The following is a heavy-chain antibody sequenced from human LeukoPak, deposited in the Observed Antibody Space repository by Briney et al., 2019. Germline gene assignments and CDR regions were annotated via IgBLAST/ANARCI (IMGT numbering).Heavy chain of an antibody. D-gene: IGHD4-17*01. CDR3: ARVLWNGDYPRFDY. J-gene: IGHJ4*02. Sequence: HPGGSLRLSCAASGFTVSSNYMSWVRQAPGKGLEWVSVIYSGSSTYYADSVKGRFTISRDNSKNTLYLQMNSLRAEDTAVYYCARVLWNGDYPRFDYWGQGTLVTVYS. V-gene: IGHV3-53*01. CDR2: IYSGSST. CDR1: GFTVSSNY.